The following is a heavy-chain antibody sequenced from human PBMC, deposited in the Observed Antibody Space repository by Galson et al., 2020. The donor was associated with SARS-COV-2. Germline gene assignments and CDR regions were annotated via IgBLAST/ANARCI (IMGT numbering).Heavy chain of an antibody. V-gene: IGHV4-39*06. CDR3: VREAGSNYGMDV. Sequence: ASETLSLTCNVSGDSLSDRSFYWGWLRQSPGKGLEWLGTINYSESSYYSPSLKSRVTISVDTSKNRFALILSSVTAADTAVYYCVREAGSNYGMDVWGQGTTVTVSS. D-gene: IGHD4-4*01. J-gene: IGHJ6*02. CDR2: INYSESS. CDR1: GDSLSDRSFY.